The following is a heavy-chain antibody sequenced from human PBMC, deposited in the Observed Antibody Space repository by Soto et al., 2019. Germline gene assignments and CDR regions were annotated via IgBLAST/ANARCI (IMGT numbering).Heavy chain of an antibody. CDR3: ARGFNPGIAVAGTPLFFDY. Sequence: GASVKVSCKASGYTFTGYYMHWVRQAPGQGLEWMGWINPNSGGTNYAQKFQGWVTMTRDTSISTAYMELSRLRSDDTAVYYCARGFNPGIAVAGTPLFFDYWGQGTLVTVSS. V-gene: IGHV1-2*04. D-gene: IGHD6-19*01. J-gene: IGHJ4*02. CDR1: GYTFTGYY. CDR2: INPNSGGT.